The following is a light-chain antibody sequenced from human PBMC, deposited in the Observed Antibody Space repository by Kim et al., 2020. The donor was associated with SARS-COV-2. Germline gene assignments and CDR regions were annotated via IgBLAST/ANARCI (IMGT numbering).Light chain of an antibody. Sequence: KGTISCSGSSSNIGNNYVSWYQQLPGTAPKLLIYDNNKRPSGIPDRFSGSKSGTSATLGITGLQTGDEADYYCGTWDSSLSALWVFGGGTQLTVL. CDR2: DNN. CDR1: SSNIGNNY. V-gene: IGLV1-51*01. J-gene: IGLJ3*02. CDR3: GTWDSSLSALWV.